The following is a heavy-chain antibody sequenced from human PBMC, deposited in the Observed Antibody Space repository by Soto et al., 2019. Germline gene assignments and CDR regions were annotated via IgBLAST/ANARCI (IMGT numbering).Heavy chain of an antibody. Sequence: APAKVSCKASGHTITSKDINWVRQDTGQGLEWMGWMNPNSGNTGYAQKFQGRVTMTRNTSISTAYMELSSLRSEDTAVYYCARALRITMVRGVIKYRYYFDYWGQGTLVTVSS. J-gene: IGHJ4*02. CDR2: MNPNSGNT. CDR3: ARALRITMVRGVIKYRYYFDY. CDR1: GHTITSKD. V-gene: IGHV1-8*01. D-gene: IGHD3-10*01.